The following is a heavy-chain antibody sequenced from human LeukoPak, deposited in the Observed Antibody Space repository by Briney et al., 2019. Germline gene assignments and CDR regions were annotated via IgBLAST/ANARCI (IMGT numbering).Heavy chain of an antibody. J-gene: IGHJ4*02. D-gene: IGHD3-22*01. V-gene: IGHV3-9*01. CDR1: GFTFDDYA. CDR2: ISWNSGSI. CDR3: AKEGTLYYSDRIPY. Sequence: PGGSLRLSCAASGFTFDDYAMHWVRQAPGKGLEWVSGISWNSGSIGYADSVKGRFTISRDNAKNSLYLQMNSLRAEDTAVYYCAKEGTLYYSDRIPYWGQGTLVTVSS.